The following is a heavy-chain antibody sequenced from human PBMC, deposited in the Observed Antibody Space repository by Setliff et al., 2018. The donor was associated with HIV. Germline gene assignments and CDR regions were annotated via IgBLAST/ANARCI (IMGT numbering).Heavy chain of an antibody. D-gene: IGHD1-7*01. CDR2: IWYDGSSK. Sequence: PGGSLRLSCAASRFTFSSYAMSWVRQAPGKGLEWVAVIWYDGSSKYYADSVKGRFTISRDNSKSTLYLQMNSLRDGDTALYYCAKNTPSIINYPYYYYMDVWGKGTTVTVSS. J-gene: IGHJ6*03. V-gene: IGHV3-33*06. CDR3: AKNTPSIINYPYYYYMDV. CDR1: RFTFSSYA.